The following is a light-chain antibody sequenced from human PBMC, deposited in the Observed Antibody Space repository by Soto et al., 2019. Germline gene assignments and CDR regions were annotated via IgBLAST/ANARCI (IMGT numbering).Light chain of an antibody. CDR1: QSVSSN. CDR2: GAS. J-gene: IGKJ5*01. CDR3: QQYGSSPIT. V-gene: IGKV3-20*01. Sequence: ERVMTQSPATLSVSPGERATLSCRASQSVSSNLAWYQQKPGQAPRLLIYGASSRATGIPDRFSGNGSGTDFTLTISRLEPEDFAVYYCQQYGSSPITFGQGTRLEIK.